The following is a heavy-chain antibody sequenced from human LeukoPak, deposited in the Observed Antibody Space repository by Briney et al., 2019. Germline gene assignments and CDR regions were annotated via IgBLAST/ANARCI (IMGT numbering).Heavy chain of an antibody. J-gene: IGHJ4*02. CDR1: GFTFSSYS. D-gene: IGHD3-22*01. CDR3: ARYDSSGYRVYYFDY. V-gene: IGHV3-21*01. Sequence: PGGSLRLSCAASGFTFSSYSMNWVRQAPGKGLEWVSSISSSSSYIYYADSVKGRFTISRDNAKNSLYLQMNSLRAEDTAVYYCARYDSSGYRVYYFDYWGQGTLVTVSS. CDR2: ISSSSSYI.